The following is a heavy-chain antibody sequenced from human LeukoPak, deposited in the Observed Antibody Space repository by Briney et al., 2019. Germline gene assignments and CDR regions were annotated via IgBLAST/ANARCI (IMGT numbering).Heavy chain of an antibody. CDR3: ARGVGFYDY. V-gene: IGHV3-23*01. J-gene: IGHJ4*02. CDR2: ISGSGSGT. Sequence: QPGGSLRLSCAASGFTFSSYSMSWVRQAPGEGLQWVSGISGSGSGTYYADSVKGRFTISRDNSKNTLYLQMNSLRAEDTAVYYCARGVGFYDYWGQGMLVTVSS. CDR1: GFTFSSYS. D-gene: IGHD3-10*01.